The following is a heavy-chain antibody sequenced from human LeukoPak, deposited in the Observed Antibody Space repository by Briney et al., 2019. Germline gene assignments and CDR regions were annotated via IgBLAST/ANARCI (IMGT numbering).Heavy chain of an antibody. Sequence: GGFLRLSCAASGFIFNQYCMGWVRQAPGMGPEWISYISTSGGSTYYSDSVKGRFTISRDNAKNSLFLQLNRLKAEDTAVYYCARDPRGDFVWGHRFDYWGQGTLVTVSS. CDR3: ARDPRGDFVWGHRFDY. D-gene: IGHD3-16*01. J-gene: IGHJ4*02. V-gene: IGHV3-11*01. CDR2: ISTSGGST. CDR1: GFIFNQYC.